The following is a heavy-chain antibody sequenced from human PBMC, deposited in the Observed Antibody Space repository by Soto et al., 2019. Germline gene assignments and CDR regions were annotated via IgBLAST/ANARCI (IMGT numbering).Heavy chain of an antibody. CDR1: GFTFSSYA. J-gene: IGHJ4*02. CDR3: AKDNLAIAAAGPSDY. CDR2: ISGSGGST. D-gene: IGHD6-13*01. Sequence: EVQLLESGGGLVQPGGSLRLSCAASGFTFSSYAMSWVRQAPGKGLEWVSAISGSGGSTYYADSVKGRFTISRDNSKNTLYLQMNSLRDEDTSVYYCAKDNLAIAAAGPSDYWGQGTLVTVSS. V-gene: IGHV3-23*01.